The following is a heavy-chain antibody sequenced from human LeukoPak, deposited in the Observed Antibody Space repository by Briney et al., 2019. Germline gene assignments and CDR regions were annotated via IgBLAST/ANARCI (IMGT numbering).Heavy chain of an antibody. J-gene: IGHJ2*01. CDR2: IDPSDSYT. CDR1: GYSFTSYW. V-gene: IGHV5-10-1*01. CDR3: ATSRGYGFDL. D-gene: IGHD5-12*01. Sequence: GESLKISFKGSGYSFTSYWISWGRQMPGKGLEWMGRIDPSDSYTNYSPSFQGLVTISADKSISTAYLQWSSLKASDTAMYFCATSRGYGFDLWGRGTLVTVSS.